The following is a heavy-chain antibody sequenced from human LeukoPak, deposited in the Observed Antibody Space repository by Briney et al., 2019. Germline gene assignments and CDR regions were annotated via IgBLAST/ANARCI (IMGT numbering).Heavy chain of an antibody. Sequence: GGSLRLSCAASGFTFSSYNINWVRQAPGKGLEWISYISYISDSGTTIYYADSVKGRFTISRDDAKNSVYLQMNSLRDEDTAVYYCATDGTPLRVGEVFFDNWGQGTLVTVSS. J-gene: IGHJ4*02. V-gene: IGHV3-48*02. CDR3: ATDGTPLRVGEVFFDN. CDR1: GFTFSSYN. CDR2: ISDSGTTI. D-gene: IGHD3-10*01.